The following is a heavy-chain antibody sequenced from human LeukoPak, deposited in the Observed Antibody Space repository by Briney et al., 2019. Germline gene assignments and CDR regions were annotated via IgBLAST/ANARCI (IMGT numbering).Heavy chain of an antibody. CDR3: ARGRGWFGELFDY. J-gene: IGHJ4*02. Sequence: PSGTLSLTCAVYGGSFSGYYWSWIRQPPGKGLAWVGYIYYSGSTNYNPSFKSRVTISVDTSKDQFSMKLSYVTAADTAVYYCARGRGWFGELFDYWGQGTLVTVSS. CDR2: IYYSGST. D-gene: IGHD3-10*01. CDR1: GGSFSGYY. V-gene: IGHV4-34*01.